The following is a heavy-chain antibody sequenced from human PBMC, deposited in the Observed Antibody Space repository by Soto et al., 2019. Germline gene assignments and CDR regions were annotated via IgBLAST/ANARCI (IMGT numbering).Heavy chain of an antibody. V-gene: IGHV3-30-3*01. J-gene: IGHJ4*02. CDR3: ARPPIVGATRAYFHY. CDR2: ISYDGSNK. D-gene: IGHD1-26*01. Sequence: SLRLSCAASGFTFSSYAMHWVLQAPGKGLEWVAVISYDGSNKYYADSVKGRFTISRDNSKNTLYLQMNSLRAEDTAVYYCARPPIVGATRAYFHYCGQGTLVTFCS. CDR1: GFTFSSYA.